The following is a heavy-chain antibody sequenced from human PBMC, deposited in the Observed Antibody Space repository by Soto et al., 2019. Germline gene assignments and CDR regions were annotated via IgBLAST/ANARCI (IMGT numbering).Heavy chain of an antibody. D-gene: IGHD6-6*01. J-gene: IGHJ4*02. CDR1: GFTFDDYA. CDR3: ATNSSSPAYYFDY. Sequence: EVQLLESGGGLVQPGGSLRLSCAASGFTFDDYAMHWVRQAPGKGLEWVSGISWNSGSIGYADSVKGRFTISRDNAKNSLYLQMNSLRAEDTALYYCATNSSSPAYYFDYWGQGTLVTVSS. V-gene: IGHV3-9*01. CDR2: ISWNSGSI.